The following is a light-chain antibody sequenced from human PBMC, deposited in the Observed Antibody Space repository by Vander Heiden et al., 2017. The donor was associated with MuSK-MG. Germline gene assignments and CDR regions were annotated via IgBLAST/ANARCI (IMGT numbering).Light chain of an antibody. J-gene: IGKJ2*01. CDR2: LGS. V-gene: IGKV2-28*01. CDR3: MQALQTPYT. CDR1: QSLLHTNGYNY. Sequence: IVMTQSPLSLPVTRGEPAPISCRSSQSLLHTNGYNYLDWYQQKPGQSPQLLIYLGSNRASGVPDRFSGSGSGTDFTLNISRVEAEDVGVYYCMQALQTPYTFGQGTKLEIK.